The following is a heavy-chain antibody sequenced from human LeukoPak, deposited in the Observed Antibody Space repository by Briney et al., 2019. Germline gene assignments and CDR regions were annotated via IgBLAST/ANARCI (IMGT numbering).Heavy chain of an antibody. CDR2: IWYDGSNK. CDR3: AREGAVTTSDY. Sequence: GGSLRLSCAASGFTFSSYGMHWVRQAPGKGLEWVAVIWYDGSNKYYADSVKGRFTISRDNSKNTLYLQMNSLRAEDTAVYYCAREGAVTTSDYWGQGTLVTVSS. V-gene: IGHV3-33*01. D-gene: IGHD4-17*01. CDR1: GFTFSSYG. J-gene: IGHJ4*02.